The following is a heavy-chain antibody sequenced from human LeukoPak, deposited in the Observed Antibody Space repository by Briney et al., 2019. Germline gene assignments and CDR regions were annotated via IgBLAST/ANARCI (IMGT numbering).Heavy chain of an antibody. CDR3: ARDRGRDGYNYRLDY. CDR1: GGSISSYY. D-gene: IGHD5-24*01. V-gene: IGHV4-59*01. Sequence: SETLSLTCTVSGGSISSYYWSWIRQPPGKGLEWIGYIYYSGSTNYNPSLKSRVTISVDTSKNQFSLKLSSVTAADTAVNYCARDRGRDGYNYRLDYWGQGTLVTVSS. CDR2: IYYSGST. J-gene: IGHJ4*02.